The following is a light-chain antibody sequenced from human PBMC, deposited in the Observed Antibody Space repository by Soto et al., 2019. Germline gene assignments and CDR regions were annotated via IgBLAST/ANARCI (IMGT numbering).Light chain of an antibody. Sequence: VLTQPPSASASPGASVTLTCTLSSGYSSFKVDWYQQRPGRGPRFVMRVDTGGIVGLKGDGIPDRFSVSGSGLNRYLTIKNIQEEDDVDYHCGTDRDTGGSFVYVFGTGTKVTVL. CDR2: VDTGGIVG. CDR3: GTDRDTGGSFVYV. V-gene: IGLV9-49*01. CDR1: SGYSSFK. J-gene: IGLJ1*01.